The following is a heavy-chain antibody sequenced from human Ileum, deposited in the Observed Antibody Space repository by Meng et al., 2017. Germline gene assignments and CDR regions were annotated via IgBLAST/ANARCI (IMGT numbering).Heavy chain of an antibody. J-gene: IGHJ4*02. CDR1: GGSISSSFY. CDR3: VRHGGKYFDS. CDR2: IYLAGSP. D-gene: IGHD2-15*01. Sequence: QLQLQRSGPGLVAPSVPLSLTCTVSGGSISSSFYWSWVRQSPGKGLEWIGQIYLAGSPNYNPSLESRVTISVDKSKNQFSLRLTSVTAADTAIFYCVRHGGKYFDSWGQGTLVTVSS. V-gene: IGHV4-4*02.